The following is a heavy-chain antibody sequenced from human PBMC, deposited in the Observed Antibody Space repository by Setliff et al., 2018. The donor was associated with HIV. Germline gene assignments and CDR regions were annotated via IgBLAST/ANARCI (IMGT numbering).Heavy chain of an antibody. CDR1: GFTFSSYG. CDR3: ARDPVAAVVLCFDNWFDP. V-gene: IGHV3-48*01. D-gene: IGHD2-15*01. Sequence: GGSMRLSCAASGFTFSSYGMHWVRQAPGKGLEWVAYISSTSATIFCADSVKGLFTISRDNDENSLFLQMNDLRAEDSGMYYCARDPVAAVVLCFDNWFDPWGQGTLVTVSS. J-gene: IGHJ5*02. CDR2: ISSTSATI.